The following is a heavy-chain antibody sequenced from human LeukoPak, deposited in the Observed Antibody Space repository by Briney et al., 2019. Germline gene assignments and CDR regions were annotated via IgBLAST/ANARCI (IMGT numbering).Heavy chain of an antibody. CDR3: AKDLGRYRNNFFDY. V-gene: IGHV3-23*01. Sequence: GGPLRLSCAASGFSSIAMSWVRQAPDKGLEWVSTISGSGGGTYYADSVKGRFTISRDDSKNTLYLQMNSLRADDTAVYYCAKDLGRYRNNFFDYWGQGNLVTVSS. J-gene: IGHJ4*02. CDR2: ISGSGGGT. CDR1: GFSSIA. D-gene: IGHD1-26*01.